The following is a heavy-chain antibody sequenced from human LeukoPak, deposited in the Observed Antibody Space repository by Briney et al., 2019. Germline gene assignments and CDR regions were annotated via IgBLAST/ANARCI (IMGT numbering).Heavy chain of an antibody. Sequence: SQTLSLTCTVPGASLSTSSWTCIRQPPGKGLECIGFIYYSGTAHYHPSLKSRVTISLDTSKNQFSLRLSSVTAADTAVYYCARHFSNGWSDKWGQGTLVTAS. CDR2: IYYSGTA. V-gene: IGHV4-59*08. CDR3: ARHFSNGWSDK. D-gene: IGHD6-19*01. J-gene: IGHJ4*02. CDR1: GASLSTSS.